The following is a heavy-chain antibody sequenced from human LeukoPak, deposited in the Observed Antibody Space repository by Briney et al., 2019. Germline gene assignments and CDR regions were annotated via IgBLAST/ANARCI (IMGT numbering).Heavy chain of an antibody. J-gene: IGHJ5*02. D-gene: IGHD3-10*01. Sequence: SETLSLTCTVSGGSISSYYWSWIRQPPGKGLEWIGYIYYSGSTNYNPSLKSRVTISVDTSKNQFSLKLSSVTAADTAVYYCARDATMVRGDGWFDPWGQGTLVTVSP. V-gene: IGHV4-59*01. CDR3: ARDATMVRGDGWFDP. CDR1: GGSISSYY. CDR2: IYYSGST.